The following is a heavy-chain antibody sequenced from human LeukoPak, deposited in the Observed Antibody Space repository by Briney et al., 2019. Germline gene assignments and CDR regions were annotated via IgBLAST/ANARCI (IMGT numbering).Heavy chain of an antibody. CDR3: AKDSGPFDY. CDR1: GSTFSSHA. Sequence: GGCLRLSCAASGSTFSSHAMSWVRQAPGKGLEWVSAMSGSGGRTYYADSVKGRFAISRDNSKNTLYLQMNSLRAEDKAVYYCAKDSGPFDYWGQGTLVTVSS. J-gene: IGHJ4*02. CDR2: MSGSGGRT. V-gene: IGHV3-23*01. D-gene: IGHD5-12*01.